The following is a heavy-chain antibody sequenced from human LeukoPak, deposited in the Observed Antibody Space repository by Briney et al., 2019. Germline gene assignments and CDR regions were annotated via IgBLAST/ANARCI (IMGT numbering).Heavy chain of an antibody. CDR1: GASISSGTYY. D-gene: IGHD2-21*01. V-gene: IGHV4-39*01. CDR3: ARHVVGPGYSSVSNLDY. J-gene: IGHJ4*02. CDR2: TYYGGNT. Sequence: SETLSLTCSVSGASISSGTYYWAWLRQSPGKGLEWIGSTYYGGNTHYHPSLRGRVTIFVDTSENKLSVRLTSVTAADTAVYYCARHVVGPGYSSVSNLDYWGQGTLVTVSS.